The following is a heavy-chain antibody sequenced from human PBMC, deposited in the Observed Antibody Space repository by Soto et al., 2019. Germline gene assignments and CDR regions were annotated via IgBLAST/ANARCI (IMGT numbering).Heavy chain of an antibody. V-gene: IGHV4-31*03. CDR3: ARDLARYRSSTSCYPNNWFDP. D-gene: IGHD2-2*01. CDR2: IYYSGST. CDR1: GGSIRSGGYY. Sequence: QVQLQESGPGLVKPSQTLSLPCTVSGGSIRSGGYYCSWIRQQPGKGLEWVGYIYYSGSTYYNPSLKRRVTISGDTSKNQFPLKLSSVTAADTAVYYFARDLARYRSSTSCYPNNWFDPWGQGTLVTVSS. J-gene: IGHJ5*02.